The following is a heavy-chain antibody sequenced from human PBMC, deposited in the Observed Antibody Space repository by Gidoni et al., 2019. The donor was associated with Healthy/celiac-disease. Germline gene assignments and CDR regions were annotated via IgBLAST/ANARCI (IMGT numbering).Heavy chain of an antibody. CDR3: AKVDLWSPWIQLWLGFDY. D-gene: IGHD5-18*01. CDR2: IKQDVSEK. J-gene: IGHJ4*02. CDR1: GLTFSSYW. Sequence: EVQLVESGGGLVKPGGYLRLSWAASGLTFSSYWMSWVRQAPGKGLEWVANIKQDVSEKYYVYSVKGRFTISRDNAKNSLYLQMNSLRAEDTAVYYCAKVDLWSPWIQLWLGFDYWGQGTLVTVSS. V-gene: IGHV3-7*01.